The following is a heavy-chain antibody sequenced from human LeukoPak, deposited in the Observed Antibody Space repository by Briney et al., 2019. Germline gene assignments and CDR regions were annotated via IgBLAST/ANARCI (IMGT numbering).Heavy chain of an antibody. V-gene: IGHV3-30*02. J-gene: IGHJ4*02. D-gene: IGHD2-21*02. CDR1: GLTFGSYG. Sequence: GGSLRLSCAASGLTFGSYGMHWVRQAPGKGLEWVTFIRHDGSNKYYADSVKGRFTISRDNSKNTLYLQMNTLRAEDTAVYYCAKGVKHIVVLTAQHYFDYWGQGTLVTVSS. CDR2: IRHDGSNK. CDR3: AKGVKHIVVLTAQHYFDY.